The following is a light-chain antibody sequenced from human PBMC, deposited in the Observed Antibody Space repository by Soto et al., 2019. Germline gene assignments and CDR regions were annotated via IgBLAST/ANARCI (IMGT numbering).Light chain of an antibody. CDR3: SAYTARSPLV. V-gene: IGLV2-14*01. Sequence: QSVLTQPASVSGSAGQSITISCSGTMRDVGAYNLVSWYQQHPGTAPKLIIYEDRNRPSGISSRFSGSRSGNTASLTISGPEYEDEDDYYCSAYTARSPLVFGGGTKLTVL. CDR1: MRDVGAYNL. CDR2: EDR. J-gene: IGLJ2*01.